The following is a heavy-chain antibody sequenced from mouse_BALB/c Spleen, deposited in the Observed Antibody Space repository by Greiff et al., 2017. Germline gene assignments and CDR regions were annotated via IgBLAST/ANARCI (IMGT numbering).Heavy chain of an antibody. Sequence: QVQLQQSGAELAKPGASVKMSCKASGYTFTSYWMHWVKQRPGQGLEWIGYINPSTGYTEYNQKFKDKATLTADKSSSTAYMQLSSLTSEDSAVYYCARSKDYDYEGAMDYWGQGTSVTVSS. CDR3: ARSKDYDYEGAMDY. V-gene: IGHV1-7*01. CDR2: INPSTGYT. CDR1: GYTFTSYW. J-gene: IGHJ4*01. D-gene: IGHD2-4*01.